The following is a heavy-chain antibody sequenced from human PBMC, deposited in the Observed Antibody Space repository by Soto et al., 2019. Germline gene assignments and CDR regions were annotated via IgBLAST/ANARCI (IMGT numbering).Heavy chain of an antibody. CDR3: ARAMVVTQNWFDP. Sequence: QVQLQESGPGLVKPSQTLSLTCTVSGGSISSGDYYWSWIRQPPGKGLEWIGYIYYSGSTYYNPSLKSRLTISLATSKNQFSPTLSSVTAADTAVYYCARAMVVTQNWFDPWGQGTLVTVSS. CDR2: IYYSGST. D-gene: IGHD2-21*02. V-gene: IGHV4-30-4*01. CDR1: GGSISSGDYY. J-gene: IGHJ5*02.